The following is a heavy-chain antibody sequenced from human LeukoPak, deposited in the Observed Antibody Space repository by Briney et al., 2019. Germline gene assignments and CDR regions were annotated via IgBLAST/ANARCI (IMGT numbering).Heavy chain of an antibody. V-gene: IGHV1-69*13. J-gene: IGHJ4*02. CDR1: GGAFSNFA. CDR2: VIPIFGRA. D-gene: IGHD3-22*01. CDR3: ARASGDSSNYDFPKPYSY. Sequence: SVKVSCKASGGAFSNFAINWVRQAPGQGPEWMGGVIPIFGRANYAQRFQGRVTITADESTSTVYMELSSLRSEDTAVYYCARASGDSSNYDFPKPYSYWGQGTLVTASS.